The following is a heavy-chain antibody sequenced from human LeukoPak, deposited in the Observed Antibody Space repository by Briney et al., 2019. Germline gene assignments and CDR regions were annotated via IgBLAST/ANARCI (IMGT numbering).Heavy chain of an antibody. CDR2: IIPILGTA. D-gene: IGHD4-11*01. CDR1: GGTFSSYA. J-gene: IGHJ6*03. Sequence: GASVKVSCKASGGTFSSYAISWVRQAPGQGLEWMGGIIPILGTANYAQKFQGRVTITTDESTSTAYTELSSLRAEDTAVYYCAKYITVGTNSYYYYMDVWGKGTTVTVSS. V-gene: IGHV1-69*05. CDR3: AKYITVGTNSYYYYMDV.